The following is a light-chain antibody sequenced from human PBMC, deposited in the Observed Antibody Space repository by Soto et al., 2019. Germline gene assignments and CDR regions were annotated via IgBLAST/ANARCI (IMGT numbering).Light chain of an antibody. CDR3: QQSYSNPLT. J-gene: IGKJ4*01. CDR2: KAS. V-gene: IGKV1-5*03. Sequence: DIQTTQPPSTLSGSGGDRVNITCRASQTISSWLAWYQQKPGKAPKILIYKASTLKSGVPSRFRGSGSGTDFTPTISSLQPEDFSTYYCQQSYSNPLTFGGGTKVDIK. CDR1: QTISSW.